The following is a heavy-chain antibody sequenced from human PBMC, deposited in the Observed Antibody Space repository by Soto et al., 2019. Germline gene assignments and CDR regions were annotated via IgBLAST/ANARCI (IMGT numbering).Heavy chain of an antibody. CDR2: ISYSGNT. CDR3: ARAPMVLSRSYFDS. CDR1: GGSISNFY. V-gene: IGHV4-59*01. D-gene: IGHD2-8*01. J-gene: IGHJ4*02. Sequence: SEALSLTCTVSGGSISNFYWSWIRQPPGKGLEWIGYISYSGNTNYNPSLKSRVSISVDTSKNQLSLNLTSVTAADTAVYYCARAPMVLSRSYFDSWGQGTPVTVSS.